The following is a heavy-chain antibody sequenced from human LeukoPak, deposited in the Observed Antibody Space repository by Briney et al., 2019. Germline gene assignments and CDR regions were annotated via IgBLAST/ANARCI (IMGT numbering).Heavy chain of an antibody. V-gene: IGHV1-46*01. CDR2: INPSGGST. Sequence: ASVKVSCKASGYTFTSYYMHWVRQAPGQGLEWMGIINPSGGSTSYAQKFQGRVTMTRDTSTSTVYMELSSLRSEDTAVYYCAREGPSYYYDSSGYYRRYFDYWGQGTLVTVSS. J-gene: IGHJ4*02. CDR3: AREGPSYYYDSSGYYRRYFDY. D-gene: IGHD3-22*01. CDR1: GYTFTSYY.